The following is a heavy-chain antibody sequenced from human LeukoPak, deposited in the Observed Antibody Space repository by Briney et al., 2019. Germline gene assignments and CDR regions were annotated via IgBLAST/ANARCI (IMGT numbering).Heavy chain of an antibody. V-gene: IGHV1-46*01. CDR3: AREGGAPLLRYFDWLSGTFDY. Sequence: ASVKVSCKASGYAFTNYYLHWVRQAPGQGLEWMGMMNPSGGSTNYAQKFQGRVTMTRDTSTSTVYVELSSLRSEDTAVYYCAREGGAPLLRYFDWLSGTFDYWGQGTLVTVSS. CDR2: MNPSGGST. D-gene: IGHD3-9*01. J-gene: IGHJ4*02. CDR1: GYAFTNYY.